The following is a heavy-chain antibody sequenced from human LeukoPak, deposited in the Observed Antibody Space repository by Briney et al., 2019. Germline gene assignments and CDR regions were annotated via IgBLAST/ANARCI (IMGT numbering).Heavy chain of an antibody. D-gene: IGHD3-22*01. CDR2: ISAYNGNT. V-gene: IGHV1-18*04. CDR1: GYTFTGYY. Sequence: GASVKVSCKASGYTFTGYYMHWVRQAPGQGLEWMGWISAYNGNTKYAQKLQGRVTMTTDTSTSTAYMELRSLRSDDTAVYYCARDYKSYYYDSSGYYYHLVDCGYWGQGTLVTVSS. J-gene: IGHJ4*02. CDR3: ARDYKSYYYDSSGYYYHLVDCGY.